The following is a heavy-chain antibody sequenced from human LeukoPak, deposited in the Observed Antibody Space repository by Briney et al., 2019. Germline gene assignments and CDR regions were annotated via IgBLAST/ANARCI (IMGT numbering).Heavy chain of an antibody. CDR2: IYQSGST. Sequence: SETLSLTCTVSGYSISSGFYWGWLRQPPGKGLEWIGRIYQSGSTYYNPSLKSRVIISVDMSKNQFSLKLSSVTAADTAVYYCARRSSSSWYAFDIWGQGTMVTVSS. V-gene: IGHV4-38-2*02. J-gene: IGHJ3*02. D-gene: IGHD6-13*01. CDR1: GYSISSGFY. CDR3: ARRSSSSWYAFDI.